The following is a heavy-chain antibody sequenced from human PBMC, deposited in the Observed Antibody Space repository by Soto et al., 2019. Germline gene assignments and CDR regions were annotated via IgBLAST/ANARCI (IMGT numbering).Heavy chain of an antibody. D-gene: IGHD2-15*01. Sequence: QVQLVQSGAEVKKPGASVKVSCKASGYTFTSYGISWVRQAPGQGLEWMGWISAYNGNTNYAQKLQGRVTMTTDTSTSTAYMELRSLRSDDTAVYYCASDDCSGGSCYLGDYWGQGTLVTVSS. CDR3: ASDDCSGGSCYLGDY. CDR1: GYTFTSYG. V-gene: IGHV1-18*01. J-gene: IGHJ4*02. CDR2: ISAYNGNT.